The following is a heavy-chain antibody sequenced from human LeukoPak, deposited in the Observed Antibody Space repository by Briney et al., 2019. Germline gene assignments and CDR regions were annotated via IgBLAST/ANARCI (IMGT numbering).Heavy chain of an antibody. CDR3: ARDSGHHYDQLDC. CDR1: GLTFSSYA. D-gene: IGHD3-22*01. Sequence: QAGGSLRLSCAASGLTFSSYAMSWVRQAPGKGLEWVSYISVSGSRTTYADSVQGRFIISRNDAQNSLYLQMNSLRDEDTAVYYCARDSGHHYDQLDCWGQGTLVTVSS. V-gene: IGHV3-23*01. CDR2: ISVSGSRT. J-gene: IGHJ4*02.